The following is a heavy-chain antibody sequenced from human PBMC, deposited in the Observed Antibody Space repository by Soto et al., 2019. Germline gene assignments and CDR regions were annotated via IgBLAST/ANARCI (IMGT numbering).Heavy chain of an antibody. V-gene: IGHV1-69*01. D-gene: IGHD5-18*01. Sequence: QGLEWMGGIIPIFPTPDYAQKFQGRVTITADESTSTAYMELTSLRSEDTAVYYCAKERGYNYGYDVMEVWGQGSTVIVSS. J-gene: IGHJ6*02. CDR2: IIPIFPTP. CDR3: AKERGYNYGYDVMEV.